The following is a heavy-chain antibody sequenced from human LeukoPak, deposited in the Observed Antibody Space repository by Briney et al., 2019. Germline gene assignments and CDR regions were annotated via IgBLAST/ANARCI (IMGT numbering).Heavy chain of an antibody. CDR2: IIPIFGTA. Sequence: SVKVSCKASGGTFSSYAVRWVRQAPGQGLEWMGGIIPIFGTANYAQKFQGRVTITADESTSTAYMELSSLRSEDTAVYYCARFDIVVVPANHYYGMDVWGQGTTVTVSS. D-gene: IGHD2-2*01. V-gene: IGHV1-69*13. CDR1: GGTFSSYA. CDR3: ARFDIVVVPANHYYGMDV. J-gene: IGHJ6*02.